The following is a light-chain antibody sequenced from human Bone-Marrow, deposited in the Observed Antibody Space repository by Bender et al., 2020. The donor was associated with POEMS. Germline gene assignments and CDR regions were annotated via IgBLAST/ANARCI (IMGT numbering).Light chain of an antibody. CDR3: QSYDNSLGGWV. Sequence: QSVLTQPPSVSEAPGQRVTISCTGSSSNIGAGYDVHWYQQLPGTAPKLLIQGYNNRPSGVPDRFSGSKSGTSASLAITGLQAEDEGDYYCQSYDNSLGGWVFGGGTKLTVL. J-gene: IGLJ3*02. CDR2: GYN. V-gene: IGLV1-40*01. CDR1: SSNIGAGYD.